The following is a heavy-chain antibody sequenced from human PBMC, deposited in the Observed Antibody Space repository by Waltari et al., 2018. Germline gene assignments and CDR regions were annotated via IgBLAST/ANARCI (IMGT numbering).Heavy chain of an antibody. CDR1: GYTFSSYV. V-gene: IGHV1-18*01. CDR3: ARVSGDFDSSGHYDYYYGMDV. J-gene: IGHJ6*02. D-gene: IGHD3-22*01. CDR2: TSVYIGKT. Sequence: QVQFVQSGAEMKKSGASVRVSCKASGYTFSSYVISRVRQAPGQGLEWMGWTSVYIGKTVHAQKCQGRVTMTTEMSTNTVDMELRSLRSDDTAIYYCARVSGDFDSSGHYDYYYGMDVWGQGTTVTVSS.